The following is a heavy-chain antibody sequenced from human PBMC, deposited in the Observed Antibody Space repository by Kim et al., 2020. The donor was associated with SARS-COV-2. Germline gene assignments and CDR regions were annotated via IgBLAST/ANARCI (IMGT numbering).Heavy chain of an antibody. V-gene: IGHV1-2*06. CDR1: GYTFTGYY. D-gene: IGHD3-22*01. J-gene: IGHJ4*02. Sequence: ASVKVSCKASGYTFTGYYMHWVRQAPGQGLEWMGRINPNSGGSNYAQKFQGRVTMTRDTSISTAYMELSRLRSDDTAVYYCATIRRTGVWYYDSSGYYQGDFDYWGQGTLVTVSS. CDR2: INPNSGGS. CDR3: ATIRRTGVWYYDSSGYYQGDFDY.